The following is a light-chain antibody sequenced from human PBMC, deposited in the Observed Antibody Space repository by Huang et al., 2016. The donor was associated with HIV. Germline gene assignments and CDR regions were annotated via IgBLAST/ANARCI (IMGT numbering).Light chain of an antibody. CDR3: QQYHSYPWT. Sequence: DIQMTQSPSTMSASVGDRVTITCRASQSISSWLAWYQQKPGKAPKLLIYKASSLESGVPSRFSGSGSGTDFTLTISSLQPDDFATYYCQQYHSYPWTFGQGTKEEIK. CDR2: KAS. CDR1: QSISSW. V-gene: IGKV1-5*03. J-gene: IGKJ1*01.